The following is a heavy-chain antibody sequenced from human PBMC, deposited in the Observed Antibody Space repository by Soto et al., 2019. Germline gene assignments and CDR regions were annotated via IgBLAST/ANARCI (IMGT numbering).Heavy chain of an antibody. CDR2: IYYSGST. J-gene: IGHJ4*02. V-gene: IGHV4-30-4*01. CDR1: GGSISGSYYY. D-gene: IGHD2-15*01. Sequence: SETLSLTCTVSGGSISGSYYYWSCIRQPPGKGLEWIGYIYYSGSTSYNPSLKSRVTISVDTSKNQFSLKLSSVTAADTAVYYCATGYSYFDYWGQGTLVTVSS. CDR3: ATGYSYFDY.